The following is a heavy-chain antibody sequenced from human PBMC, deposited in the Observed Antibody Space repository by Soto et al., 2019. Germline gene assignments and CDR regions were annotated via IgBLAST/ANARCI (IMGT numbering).Heavy chain of an antibody. V-gene: IGHV1-69*13. CDR1: GGTFSSYA. Sequence: GASVKVSCKASGGTFSSYAISWVRQAPGQGLEWMGEIIPIFGTANYAQKFQGRVTITADESTSTAYMELSSLRSEDTAVYYCARDRRSDCCDAFDIWGQGTMVTVSS. CDR2: IIPIFGTA. J-gene: IGHJ3*02. CDR3: ARDRRSDCCDAFDI. D-gene: IGHD2-21*02.